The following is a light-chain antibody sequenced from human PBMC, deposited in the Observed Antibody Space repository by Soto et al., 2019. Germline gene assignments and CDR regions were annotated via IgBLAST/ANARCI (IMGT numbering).Light chain of an antibody. CDR2: EVS. V-gene: IGLV2-14*01. Sequence: QSVLTQPASVSGSPGQSLTISCTGTSIDIAPYNYVSWYQQHPGKAPKLIIYEVSYRPSGISNRFSGSKSGNTASLTISGLQAEDEADYYCSSYTTSYFYVFGPGTKVTVL. CDR1: SIDIAPYNY. CDR3: SSYTTSYFYV. J-gene: IGLJ1*01.